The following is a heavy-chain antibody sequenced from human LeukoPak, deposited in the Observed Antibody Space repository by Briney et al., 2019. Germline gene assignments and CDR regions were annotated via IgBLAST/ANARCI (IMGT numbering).Heavy chain of an antibody. CDR1: GYTFTSYG. V-gene: IGHV1-18*01. D-gene: IGHD2-15*01. CDR3: ATVQASGGTFDY. J-gene: IGHJ4*02. CDR2: ISAYNGNT. Sequence: GASVKVSCKASGYTFTSYGISWVCQAPGQGLEWMGWISAYNGNTNYAQKLQGRVTMTTDTSTSTAYMELRSLRSDDTAVYYCATVQASGGTFDYWGQGTLVTVSS.